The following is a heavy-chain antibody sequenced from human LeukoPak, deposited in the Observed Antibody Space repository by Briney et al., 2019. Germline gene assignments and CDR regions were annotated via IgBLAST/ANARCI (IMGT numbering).Heavy chain of an antibody. CDR2: ISAIGGRT. V-gene: IGHV3-23*01. Sequence: KGXXXVLTISAIGGRTYYADSVRGRFTISRDNSKNTLYLQMNSLRAEDTAVYYCARGGHSSAFFDYWGQGTLVTVSS. J-gene: IGHJ4*02. D-gene: IGHD3-22*01. CDR3: ARGGHSSAFFDY.